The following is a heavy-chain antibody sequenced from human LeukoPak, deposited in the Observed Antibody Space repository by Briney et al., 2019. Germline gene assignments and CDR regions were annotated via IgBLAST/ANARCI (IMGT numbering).Heavy chain of an antibody. CDR1: GDSVSSNSAA. CDR2: TYYRSRWYT. D-gene: IGHD1-7*01. V-gene: IGHV6-1*01. CDR3: ARLDANFADF. Sequence: SQTLPLTCAISGDSVSSNSAAWTWIRQSPSRGLEWLGRTYYRSRWYTDYALSVRSRITIRPDTPGNQFSLQLDSVTPEDTAVYYCARLDANFADFWGQGTLVTVSS. J-gene: IGHJ4*02.